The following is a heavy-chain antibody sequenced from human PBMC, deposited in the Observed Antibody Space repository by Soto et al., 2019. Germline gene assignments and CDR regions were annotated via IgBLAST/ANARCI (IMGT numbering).Heavy chain of an antibody. J-gene: IGHJ4*02. V-gene: IGHV1-3*01. D-gene: IGHD6-13*01. Sequence: ASVKVSCKASGYTFTSYGISWVRQAPGQRLEWMGWINAGNGNTKYPQKFQGRVTITRDTSASTAYMELSSLRSEDTAVYYCARGISSSPLGYWGQGTLVTVSS. CDR1: GYTFTSYG. CDR2: INAGNGNT. CDR3: ARGISSSPLGY.